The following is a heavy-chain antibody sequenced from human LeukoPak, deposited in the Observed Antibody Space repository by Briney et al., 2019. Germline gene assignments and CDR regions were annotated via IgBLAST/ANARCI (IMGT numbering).Heavy chain of an antibody. CDR3: ARLLDSSGYYDVDY. Sequence: ASVKVSCKASGGTFSSYAISWVRQAPEQGLEWMGWMHPNSGTAGYAQNFQGRVTISGDTSMSTAYMELSSLRSEDTAVYYCARLLDSSGYYDVDYWGQGTLATVSS. CDR1: GGTFSSYA. CDR2: MHPNSGTA. V-gene: IGHV1-8*02. D-gene: IGHD3-22*01. J-gene: IGHJ4*02.